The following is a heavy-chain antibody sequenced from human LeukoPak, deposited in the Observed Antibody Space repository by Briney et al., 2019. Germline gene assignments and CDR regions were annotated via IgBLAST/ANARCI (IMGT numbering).Heavy chain of an antibody. D-gene: IGHD1-26*01. Sequence: GGSLRLSCAASGFTFSRYWMRWVRHAPGKGRVWVSRINSDGSRTNYADCVKGRFTIYRDNAKNTLYLQMNSLRAEDTAVYYCASKSGGFDPWGQGTLVTVSS. CDR2: INSDGSRT. J-gene: IGHJ5*02. CDR1: GFTFSRYW. CDR3: ASKSGGFDP. V-gene: IGHV3-74*01.